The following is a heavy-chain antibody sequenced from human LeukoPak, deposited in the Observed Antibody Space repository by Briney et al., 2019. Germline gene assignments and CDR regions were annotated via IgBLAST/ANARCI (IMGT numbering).Heavy chain of an antibody. V-gene: IGHV4-39*07. CDR2: VYYSGIT. D-gene: IGHD4-23*01. J-gene: IGHJ4*02. CDR1: GDLISRSGYY. Sequence: SETLSLTCTVSGDLISRSGYYWGWIRQPPGKGLEWIGSVYYSGITYDNSSLKSRVTISVDTSRNQFSLKLSPVTAADTAVYYCARVGVDYSGNIIKYFFDYWGQGTLVTVSS. CDR3: ARVGVDYSGNIIKYFFDY.